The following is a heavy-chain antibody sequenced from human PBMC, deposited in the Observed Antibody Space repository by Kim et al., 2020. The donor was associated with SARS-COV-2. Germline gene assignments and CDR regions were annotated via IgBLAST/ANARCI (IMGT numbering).Heavy chain of an antibody. J-gene: IGHJ4*02. D-gene: IGHD5-12*01. Sequence: GWSLRLSCVGFGFTFSNSWMHWLRQAPGKGLVWVSHSNGDGSSIRYADSVKGRFTISRDNAKNTVYLQMNSLRAEDTAVYYCAGKYSGNSPINWGQGTLVTVSS. CDR3: AGKYSGNSPIN. CDR2: SNGDGSSI. CDR1: GFTFSNSW. V-gene: IGHV3-74*01.